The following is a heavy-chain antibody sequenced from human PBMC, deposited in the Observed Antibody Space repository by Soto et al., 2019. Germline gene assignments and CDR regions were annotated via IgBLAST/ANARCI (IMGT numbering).Heavy chain of an antibody. J-gene: IGHJ6*02. CDR1: GFTFSNYA. D-gene: IGHD2-2*01. CDR2: ISGSGDST. V-gene: IGHV3-23*01. CDR3: AKLACSTISCYERGMDV. Sequence: EVQLLESGGGLVQPGGSLRLSCGASGFTFSNYAMSWVRQAPGKGLEWVSDISGSGDSTYYADSVKGRFTISRDNSKNTLYLQMNSLRADDTAVYYCAKLACSTISCYERGMDVWGQGTTVTVSS.